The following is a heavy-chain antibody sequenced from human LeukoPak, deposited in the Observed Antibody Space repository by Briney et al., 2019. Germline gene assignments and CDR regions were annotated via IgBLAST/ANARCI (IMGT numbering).Heavy chain of an antibody. CDR3: ARGGFGYSNQGSDYYYYMDV. D-gene: IGHD4-11*01. J-gene: IGHJ6*03. V-gene: IGHV1-69*13. Sequence: SVKVSCKASGGTFSSYAISWVRQAPGQGLEWMGGIIPIFGTANYAQKFQGRVTITADESTSTAYMELSSLRSEDTAVYYCARGGFGYSNQGSDYYYYMDVWGKGTTVTVSS. CDR2: IIPIFGTA. CDR1: GGTFSSYA.